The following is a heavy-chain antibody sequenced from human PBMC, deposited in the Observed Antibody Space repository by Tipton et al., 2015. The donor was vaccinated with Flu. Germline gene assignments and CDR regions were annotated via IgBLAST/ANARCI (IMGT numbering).Heavy chain of an antibody. CDR2: IYYGGYS. V-gene: IGHV4-59*08. CDR1: GGSITSYY. CDR3: ARHLWGKSMVDLDN. D-gene: IGHD3-10*01. Sequence: TLSLTCTVTGGSITSYYWSWIRQPPGKGLEWIGYIYYGGYSSYNPPLESRVTLSLETSKNQLSLEVSSVTAADTAVYYCARHLWGKSMVDLDNWGQGTLVTVS. J-gene: IGHJ4*02.